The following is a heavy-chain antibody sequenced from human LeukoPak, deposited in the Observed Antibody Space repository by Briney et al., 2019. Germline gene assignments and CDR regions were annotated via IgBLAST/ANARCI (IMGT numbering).Heavy chain of an antibody. Sequence: SETLSLTCAVSGYSISSGYYWGWIRQPPGKGLEWIGSIYHSGSTYYNPSLKSRVTISVDTSKNQFSLKLSSVTAADTALYYCARSAVRNYYFDYWGQGTLVTVSS. CDR2: IYHSGST. D-gene: IGHD6-6*01. V-gene: IGHV4-38-2*01. CDR1: GYSISSGYY. CDR3: ARSAVRNYYFDY. J-gene: IGHJ4*02.